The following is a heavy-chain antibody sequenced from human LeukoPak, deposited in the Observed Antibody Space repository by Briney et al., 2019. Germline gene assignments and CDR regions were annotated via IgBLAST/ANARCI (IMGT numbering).Heavy chain of an antibody. D-gene: IGHD3-22*01. Sequence: PSQTLSLTCTVSGGSISSGGYCWSWIPQHPGKGLEWIGYIYYSGSTYYNPSLKSRVTISVDTSKNQFSLKLSSVTAADTAVYYCASHDSSGYYDAFDIWGQGTMVTVSS. J-gene: IGHJ3*02. CDR3: ASHDSSGYYDAFDI. CDR1: GGSISSGGYC. V-gene: IGHV4-31*03. CDR2: IYYSGST.